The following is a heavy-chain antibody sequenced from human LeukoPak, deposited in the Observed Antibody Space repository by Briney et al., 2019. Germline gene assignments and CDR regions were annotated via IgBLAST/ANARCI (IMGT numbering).Heavy chain of an antibody. CDR1: GFTFSTYG. Sequence: SGGSLRLSCAASGFTFSTYGMHWVRQAPGKGLEWVAFIRYDGSNKYYADSVKGRFTISRDNSKNTLYLQMNSLRAEDTAVYYCAKDPDYYGSGSSNDYWGQGTLVTVSS. J-gene: IGHJ4*02. CDR3: AKDPDYYGSGSSNDY. V-gene: IGHV3-30*02. D-gene: IGHD3-10*01. CDR2: IRYDGSNK.